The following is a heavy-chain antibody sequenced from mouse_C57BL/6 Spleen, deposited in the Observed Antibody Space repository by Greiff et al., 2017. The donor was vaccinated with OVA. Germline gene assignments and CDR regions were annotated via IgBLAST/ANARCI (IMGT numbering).Heavy chain of an antibody. D-gene: IGHD1-1*01. CDR1: GYTFTSYW. V-gene: IGHV1-5*01. CDR2: IYPGNSDT. CDR3: TITTVVATGDY. Sequence: EVKVVESGTVLARPGASVKMSCKTSGYTFTSYWMHWVKQRPGQGLEWIGAIYPGNSDTSYNQKFKGKAKLTAVTSASTAYMELSSLTNEDSAVYYCTITTVVATGDYWGQGTTLTVSS. J-gene: IGHJ2*01.